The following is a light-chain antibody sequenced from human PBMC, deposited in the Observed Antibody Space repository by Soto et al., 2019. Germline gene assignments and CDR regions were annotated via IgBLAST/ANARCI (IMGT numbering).Light chain of an antibody. V-gene: IGKV1-5*01. Sequence: DIQMTQSSSTLSASVGDRVTISCRASQSISGWLAWYQQKAGKAPKLLIYDGSTLENGVPSRFSGSGSGTEFTLTISSLQPDDFATYYCQQYNNYPYTFGQGTKLEIK. CDR2: DGS. CDR1: QSISGW. CDR3: QQYNNYPYT. J-gene: IGKJ2*01.